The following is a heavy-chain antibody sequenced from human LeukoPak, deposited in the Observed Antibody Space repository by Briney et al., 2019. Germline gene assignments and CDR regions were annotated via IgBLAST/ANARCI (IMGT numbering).Heavy chain of an antibody. CDR2: INPNSGST. Sequence: ASVKVSCKASGYTFTGYYMNWVRQAPGQGLEWMGWINPNSGSTNYAQRFQGRVTMTRDTSISTVYMELSRLRSDDTALYYCARTLYIAAVPGGFDYWGQGTLVTVSS. D-gene: IGHD6-13*01. V-gene: IGHV1-2*02. CDR3: ARTLYIAAVPGGFDY. J-gene: IGHJ4*02. CDR1: GYTFTGYY.